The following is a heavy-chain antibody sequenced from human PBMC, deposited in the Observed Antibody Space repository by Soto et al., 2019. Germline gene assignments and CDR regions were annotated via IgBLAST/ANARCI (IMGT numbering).Heavy chain of an antibody. CDR1: GGTFSSYT. CDR2: IIPILGIA. D-gene: IGHD2-15*01. J-gene: IGHJ4*02. CDR3: ARDSATPFDY. Sequence: QVQLVQSGAEVKKPGSSVKVSCKASGGTFSSYTISWVRQAPGQGLEWMGRIIPILGIANYAQKFQGRVTITAAKSTSTAYMELSSLRAEDTAVYYCARDSATPFDYWGQGTLVTVSS. V-gene: IGHV1-69*08.